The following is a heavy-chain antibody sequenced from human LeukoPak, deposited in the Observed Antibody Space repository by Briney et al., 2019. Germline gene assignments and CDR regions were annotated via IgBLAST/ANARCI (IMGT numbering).Heavy chain of an antibody. CDR1: GFTFSSYG. J-gene: IGHJ4*02. Sequence: PGRSLRLSCAASGFTFSSYGMHWVRQAPGKGLEWEAVIWYDGSNKYYADSVKGRFTISRDNSKNTLYLQMNSLRAEDTAVYYCARAESPFGDYYFDYWGQGTLVTVSS. D-gene: IGHD3-16*01. CDR3: ARAESPFGDYYFDY. V-gene: IGHV3-33*01. CDR2: IWYDGSNK.